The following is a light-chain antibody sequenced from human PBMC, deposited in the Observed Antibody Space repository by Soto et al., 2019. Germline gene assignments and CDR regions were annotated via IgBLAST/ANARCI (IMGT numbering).Light chain of an antibody. CDR1: QSVSRY. J-gene: IGKJ1*01. CDR2: DAS. CDR3: QQRSNWPPT. V-gene: IGKV3-11*01. Sequence: EIVLTQSPATLCLSPGERATLSCRASQSVSRYLAWYQQKPGQAPRLLIYDASHRATGIPARFSGSGSGTDFTLTISSLEPEDFAVYYCQQRSNWPPTFGQGTKVEIK.